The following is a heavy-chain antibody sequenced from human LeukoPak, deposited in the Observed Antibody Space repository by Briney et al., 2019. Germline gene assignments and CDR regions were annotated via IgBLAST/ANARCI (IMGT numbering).Heavy chain of an antibody. J-gene: IGHJ4*02. CDR1: GYTFTSYG. V-gene: IGHV1-18*01. D-gene: IGHD4-23*01. CDR3: ATYATVVTLFGY. Sequence: ASVKVSCKASGYTFTSYGISWVRQAPGQGLEWMGWISAYNGNTNYAQKLQGRVTMTEDTSTDTAYMELSSLRPEDTAVYYCATYATVVTLFGYWGQGTLVTVSS. CDR2: ISAYNGNT.